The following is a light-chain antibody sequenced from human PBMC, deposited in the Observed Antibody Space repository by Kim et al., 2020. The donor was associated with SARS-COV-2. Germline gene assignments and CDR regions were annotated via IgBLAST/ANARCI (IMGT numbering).Light chain of an antibody. V-gene: IGKV1-5*03. CDR1: QIIDNW. CDR2: QAS. Sequence: DIQMTQSPSTLSAFVGNRVTITCRASQIIDNWLAWYQQKPGKAPKLLIYQASKLASGVPSRFSGSGSGTDFTLTISNLQPDDSAIYYCKQDETLWTFGPGTKVDIK. J-gene: IGKJ1*01. CDR3: KQDETLWT.